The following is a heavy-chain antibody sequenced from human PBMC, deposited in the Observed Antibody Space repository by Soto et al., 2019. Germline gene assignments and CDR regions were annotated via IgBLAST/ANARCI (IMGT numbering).Heavy chain of an antibody. Sequence: EGSLRLSCAASGFTFSDYYMSWIRQAPGKGLEWVSYISSSGSTIYYADSVKGRFTISRDNAKNSLYLQMNSLRAEDTAVYYCARAENTYYYDSSGYYYGRWGQGTLVTVSS. V-gene: IGHV3-11*01. CDR2: ISSSGSTI. J-gene: IGHJ4*02. D-gene: IGHD3-22*01. CDR1: GFTFSDYY. CDR3: ARAENTYYYDSSGYYYGR.